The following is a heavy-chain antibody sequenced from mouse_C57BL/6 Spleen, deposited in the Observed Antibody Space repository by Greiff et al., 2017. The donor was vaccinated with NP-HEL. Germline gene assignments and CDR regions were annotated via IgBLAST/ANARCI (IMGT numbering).Heavy chain of an antibody. Sequence: VQLQQPGAELVMPGASVKLSCKASGYTFTSYWMHWVKQRPGQGLEWIGEIDPSDSYTNYNQKFKGKSTLTVDKSSSTAYMQLSSLTSEDSAVYYCARGILLRYSYGMDYWGQGTSVTVSS. CDR3: ARGILLRYSYGMDY. J-gene: IGHJ4*01. CDR1: GYTFTSYW. V-gene: IGHV1-69*01. CDR2: IDPSDSYT. D-gene: IGHD1-1*01.